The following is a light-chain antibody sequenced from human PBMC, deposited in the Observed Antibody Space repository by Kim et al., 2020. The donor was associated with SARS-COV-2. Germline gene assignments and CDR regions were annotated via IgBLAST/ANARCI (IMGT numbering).Light chain of an antibody. CDR3: NSRDSSGKHLNWV. V-gene: IGLV3-19*01. CDR1: SLRSYY. Sequence: GQTVRITCQGDSLRSYYASWYQQKPGQAPVLVIYGKNNRPSGIPDRFSGSSSGNTASLTITGAQAEDEADYYCNSRDSSGKHLNWVFGGGTQLTVL. CDR2: GKN. J-gene: IGLJ3*02.